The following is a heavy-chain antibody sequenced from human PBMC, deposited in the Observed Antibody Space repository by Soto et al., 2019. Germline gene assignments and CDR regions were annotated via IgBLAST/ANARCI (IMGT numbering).Heavy chain of an antibody. CDR2: ISYDEIDK. Sequence: GGSLRLSCAASGFTFSNYTMHWVRQAPGEWLEWVALISYDEIDKYFADAVKGRFTISRDNSKNTLYLQMDSLRAEDTAVYYCAGRSGSSDYWGRGXLVTVYS. J-gene: IGHJ4*02. CDR1: GFTFSNYT. V-gene: IGHV3-30*04. CDR3: AGRSGSSDY. D-gene: IGHD3-10*01.